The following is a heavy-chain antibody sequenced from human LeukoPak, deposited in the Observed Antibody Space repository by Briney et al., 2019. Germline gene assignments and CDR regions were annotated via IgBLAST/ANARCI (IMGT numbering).Heavy chain of an antibody. Sequence: SETLSLTCTVSGGSINSTNYYWGWIRQPPGKGLEWIGSIYYSGSTYYNPSLKSRVTISVDTSKNQFSLKLSSVTAADTAVYYCARLGGYCSGGSCSHNHWGQGTLVTVSS. V-gene: IGHV4-39*01. CDR2: IYYSGST. CDR1: GGSINSTNYY. J-gene: IGHJ5*02. D-gene: IGHD2-15*01. CDR3: ARLGGYCSGGSCSHNH.